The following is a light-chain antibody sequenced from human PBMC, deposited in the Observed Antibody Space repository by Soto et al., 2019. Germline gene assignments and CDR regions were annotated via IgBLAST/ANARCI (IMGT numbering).Light chain of an antibody. J-gene: IGKJ5*01. CDR2: DAS. CDR1: QSVNTY. CDR3: QQYSNWPPIT. V-gene: IGKV3-11*01. Sequence: VFTQSAATVSLSPGERATPSCRASQSVNTYLAWYQQKPGQAPRLLIYDASNRATGIPARFSGSGSGTDFTLTISSLESEDFAVYYCQQYSNWPPITFGQGTRLEIK.